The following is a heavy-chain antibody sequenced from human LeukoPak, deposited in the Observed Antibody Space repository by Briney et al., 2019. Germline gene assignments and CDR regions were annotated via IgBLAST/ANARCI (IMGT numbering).Heavy chain of an antibody. J-gene: IGHJ4*02. CDR1: GSTLTEFS. Sequence: ASVKVSCKLSGSTLTEFSIHRVRQAHGTGLEWLGGLDPEDGETILSQKFQDRVALTADTSTSTAYMDMSRLRSEDTAVYFCVRGRTGSIATAGRYWGRGTLVTVSS. V-gene: IGHV1-24*01. CDR2: LDPEDGET. D-gene: IGHD6-6*01. CDR3: VRGRTGSIATAGRY.